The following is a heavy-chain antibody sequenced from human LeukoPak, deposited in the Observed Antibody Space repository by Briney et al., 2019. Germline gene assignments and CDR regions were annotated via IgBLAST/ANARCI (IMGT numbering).Heavy chain of an antibody. J-gene: IGHJ4*02. CDR2: IYPDDSDT. CDR1: GYSFTTYW. V-gene: IGHV5-51*01. CDR3: ARLQGAYCSGGRCYSDY. D-gene: IGHD2-15*01. Sequence: HGESLKISCKGSGYSFTTYWIGWVRQMPGKGLECMGIIYPDDSDTRYSPSFEGQVTISADKSISTAYLQWSSLKASDTAMYYCARLQGAYCSGGRCYSDYWGQGTLVTVSS.